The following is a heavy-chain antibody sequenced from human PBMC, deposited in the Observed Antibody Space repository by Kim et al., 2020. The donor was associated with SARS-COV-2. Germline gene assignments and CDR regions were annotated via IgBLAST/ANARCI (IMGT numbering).Heavy chain of an antibody. CDR3: ARGLRAARGAFDI. CDR1: GGSISSSSYY. D-gene: IGHD6-25*01. J-gene: IGHJ3*02. V-gene: IGHV4-39*01. CDR2: IYYSGST. Sequence: SETLSLTCTVSGGSISSSSYYWGWIRQPPGKGLEWIGSIYYSGSTYYNPSLKSRVTISVDTSKNQFSLKLSSVTAADTAVYYCARGLRAARGAFDIWGQGTMVTVSS.